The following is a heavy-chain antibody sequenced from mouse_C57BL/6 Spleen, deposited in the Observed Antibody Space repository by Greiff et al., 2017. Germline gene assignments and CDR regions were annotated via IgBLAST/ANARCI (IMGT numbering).Heavy chain of an antibody. J-gene: IGHJ4*01. CDR3: ARHASYITTVDYAMDY. V-gene: IGHV5-9*01. D-gene: IGHD1-1*01. Sequence: DVMLVESGGGLVKPGGSLKLSCAASGFSFSSYTMSWFRQTPEKRLEWVATISGGGGNTYYPASVKGRFSISRDNAKNTLYLQMSSLRSEDTALYYCARHASYITTVDYAMDYWGQGTSVTVAS. CDR1: GFSFSSYT. CDR2: ISGGGGNT.